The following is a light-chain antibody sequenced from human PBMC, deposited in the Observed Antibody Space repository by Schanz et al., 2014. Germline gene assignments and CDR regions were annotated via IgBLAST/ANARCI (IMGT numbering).Light chain of an antibody. J-gene: IGKJ4*01. CDR1: QSVSTN. CDR3: QQYNNWPPEHT. V-gene: IGKV3-15*01. Sequence: EIVMTQSPVTLSVSPGERATLSCRASQSVSTNLAWFQQKPGQAPRLLMYGASTRATGIPARFSGSGSGTEFTLTISSLQSEDFAVYFCQQYNNWPPEHTFGGGTKVEIK. CDR2: GAS.